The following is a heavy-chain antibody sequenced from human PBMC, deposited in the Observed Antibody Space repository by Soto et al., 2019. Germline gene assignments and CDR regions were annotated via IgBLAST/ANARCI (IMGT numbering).Heavy chain of an antibody. V-gene: IGHV4-59*01. CDR3: ARVLADETYYYDSSGYPGLDY. CDR1: GGSISSYD. D-gene: IGHD3-22*01. CDR2: IYYSGIS. Sequence: SETLSLTCTGSGGSISSYDCSWMRHPPWKGLEWLAYIYYSGISNYNPSLKSRVTISVDTSKNQFSLKLSSVTAADTAVYYCARVLADETYYYDSSGYPGLDYWGQGNLVTVSS. J-gene: IGHJ4*02.